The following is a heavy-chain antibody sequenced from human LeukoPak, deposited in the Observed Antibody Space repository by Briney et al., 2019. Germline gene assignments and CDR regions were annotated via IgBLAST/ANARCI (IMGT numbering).Heavy chain of an antibody. J-gene: IGHJ3*02. CDR3: ARESYYYDSSGYLGAFDI. D-gene: IGHD3-22*01. CDR1: GFTVSSNY. V-gene: IGHV3-66*01. CDR2: IYSGGST. Sequence: GGSLRLSRAAPGFTVSSNYMSWVRQAPGKGLEWVSVIYSGGSTYYADSVRGRFTISRDNSKNTLYLQMNSLRAEDTAVYYCARESYYYDSSGYLGAFDIWGQGTMVTVPS.